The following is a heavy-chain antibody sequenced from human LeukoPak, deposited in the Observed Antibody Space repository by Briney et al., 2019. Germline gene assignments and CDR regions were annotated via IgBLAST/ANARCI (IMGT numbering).Heavy chain of an antibody. Sequence: GGSLRLSCAASGFTFSHFWMNWVRQAPGKGLEWVSSISSSSSYIYYADSVKGRLTISRDNAKNSLYLQMNSLRAEDTAVYYCARSSLAAAEFDYWGQGTLVTVSS. CDR2: ISSSSSYI. J-gene: IGHJ4*02. D-gene: IGHD6-13*01. CDR1: GFTFSHFW. V-gene: IGHV3-21*01. CDR3: ARSSLAAAEFDY.